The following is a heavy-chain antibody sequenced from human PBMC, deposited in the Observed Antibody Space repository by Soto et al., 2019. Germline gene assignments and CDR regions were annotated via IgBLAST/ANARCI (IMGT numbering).Heavy chain of an antibody. CDR2: INSDGSST. Sequence: GGSLRLSCAASGFTFSSYWMHWVRQAPGKGLVWVSRINSDGSSTSYADSVKDRFTISRDNAKNTLYLQMNSLRAEDTAVYYCARDPSYYSSGYYSHRYFADWGQGTLVP. CDR3: ARDPSYYSSGYYSHRYFAD. J-gene: IGHJ4*02. CDR1: GFTFSSYW. D-gene: IGHD3-22*01. V-gene: IGHV3-74*01.